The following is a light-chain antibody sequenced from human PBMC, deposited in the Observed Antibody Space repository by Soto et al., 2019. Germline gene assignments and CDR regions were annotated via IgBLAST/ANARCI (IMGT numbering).Light chain of an antibody. CDR1: QSVSSL. Sequence: EIVLTQSPATLSLSPGEGATLSCRASQSVSSLLAWYQQKPGQAPRLLIYDASHRATGIPARFSGSGSGTDFTLTISSLEPEDFAVYYCQQRSSWPSTFGQGTRLEIK. CDR2: DAS. J-gene: IGKJ5*01. V-gene: IGKV3-11*01. CDR3: QQRSSWPST.